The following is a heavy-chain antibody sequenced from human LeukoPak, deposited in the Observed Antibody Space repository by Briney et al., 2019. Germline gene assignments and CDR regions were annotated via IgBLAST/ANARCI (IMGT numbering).Heavy chain of an antibody. Sequence: SETLSLTCTVSGGSISSGDYYWSWIRQPPGKGLEWIGEINHSGSTNYNPSLKSRVTISVDTSKNQFSLKLSSVTAADTAVYYCARGRVGLRYCSSTSCSYYYYYYGMDVWGQGTTVTVSS. J-gene: IGHJ6*02. D-gene: IGHD2-2*01. V-gene: IGHV4-39*01. CDR3: ARGRVGLRYCSSTSCSYYYYYYGMDV. CDR2: INHSGST. CDR1: GGSISSGDYY.